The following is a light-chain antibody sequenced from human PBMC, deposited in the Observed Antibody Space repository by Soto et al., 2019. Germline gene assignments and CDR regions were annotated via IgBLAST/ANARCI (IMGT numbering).Light chain of an antibody. CDR3: QQYDDLPIT. J-gene: IGKJ5*01. CDR1: QDIRHY. V-gene: IGKV1-33*01. Sequence: IQITQSPSPLSASVGDTVTITCRASQDIRHYLNWYQQKPGKALKLLIYDASHLHAGVPSRFRGSGSGTECSFNITSLQPEDVATYYCQQYDDLPITFGQGTRLEIK. CDR2: DAS.